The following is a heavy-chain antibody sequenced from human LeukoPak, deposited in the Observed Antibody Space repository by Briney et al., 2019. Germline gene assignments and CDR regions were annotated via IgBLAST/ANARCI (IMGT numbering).Heavy chain of an antibody. V-gene: IGHV1-46*01. CDR2: INPSGGST. CDR1: GYTFTRYY. Sequence: GASVTVSCKASGYTFTRYYMNWVRQAPGQGLEWMGIINPSGGSTNYAQKFQGRVTMTRDTSTSTIYMEVSSLRSEDTAVYYCATSFRAVNWFDPWGQGTLVTVSS. CDR3: ATSFRAVNWFDP. J-gene: IGHJ5*02. D-gene: IGHD3-10*01.